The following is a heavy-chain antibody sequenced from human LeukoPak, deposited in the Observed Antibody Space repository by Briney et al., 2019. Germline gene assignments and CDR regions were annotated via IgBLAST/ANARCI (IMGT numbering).Heavy chain of an antibody. CDR3: AGDLSGIGYFDY. Sequence: GGSLRLSCAASGFTFSSYAMHWVRQAPGKGLEWVAVISYDGSNKYYADSVKGRFTISRDNSKNTLYLQMNSLRAEDTAVYYCAGDLSGIGYFDYWGQGTLVTVSS. J-gene: IGHJ4*02. CDR2: ISYDGSNK. V-gene: IGHV3-30*04. D-gene: IGHD1-26*01. CDR1: GFTFSSYA.